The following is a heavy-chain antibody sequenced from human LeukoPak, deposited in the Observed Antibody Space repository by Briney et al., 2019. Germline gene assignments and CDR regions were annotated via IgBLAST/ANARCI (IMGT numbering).Heavy chain of an antibody. CDR2: IYYSGST. D-gene: IGHD3-3*01. CDR3: ARASGYYLVDY. J-gene: IGHJ4*02. CDR1: GGSISSYY. V-gene: IGHV4-59*01. Sequence: SETLSLTCTVSGGSISSYYWSWIRQLPGKGLEWIGYIYYSGSTYYNPSLKSRVTISVDTSKNQFSLKLSSVTAADTAVYYCARASGYYLVDYWGQGTLVTVSS.